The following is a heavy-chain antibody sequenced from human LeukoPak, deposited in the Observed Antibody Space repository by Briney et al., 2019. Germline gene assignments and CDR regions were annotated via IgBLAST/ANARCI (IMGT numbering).Heavy chain of an antibody. CDR3: ARDGDSRYYYYMDV. CDR2: IYYSGST. V-gene: IGHV4-59*01. CDR1: GGSISSYY. Sequence: SETLSLICTVSGGSISSYYWSWIRQPPGKGLEWIGYIYYSGSTNYNPSLKSRVTISVDTSKNQFSLKLSSVTAADTAVYYCARDGDSRYYYYMDVWGKGTTVTISS. J-gene: IGHJ6*03. D-gene: IGHD3-22*01.